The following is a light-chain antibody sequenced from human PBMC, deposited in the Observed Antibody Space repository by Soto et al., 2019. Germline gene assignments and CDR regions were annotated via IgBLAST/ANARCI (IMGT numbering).Light chain of an antibody. J-gene: IGKJ1*01. CDR3: HHYTRA. CDR1: QRISTW. Sequence: IQLTQSPSSLSASVGDRVTITCRASQRISTWLAWYQQKPGKAPKLLIFDASTLESGVPSRFSGSASGTEFTLTITSLQPDDFATYYCHHYTRAFGQGTKVEIK. V-gene: IGKV1-5*01. CDR2: DAS.